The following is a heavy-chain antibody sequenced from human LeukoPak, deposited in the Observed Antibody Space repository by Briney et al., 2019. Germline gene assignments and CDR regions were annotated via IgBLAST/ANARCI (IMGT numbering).Heavy chain of an antibody. V-gene: IGHV1-24*01. CDR3: ATAAGYCSGGSCYQYDY. Sequence: ASVKVSCKVSGHTLTELSMHWVRQAPGKGLEWMGGFDPEDGETIYAQKFQGRVTMTEDTSTDTAYMELSSLRSEDTAVYYCATAAGYCSGGSCYQYDYWGQGTLVTVSS. D-gene: IGHD2-15*01. CDR2: FDPEDGET. J-gene: IGHJ4*02. CDR1: GHTLTELS.